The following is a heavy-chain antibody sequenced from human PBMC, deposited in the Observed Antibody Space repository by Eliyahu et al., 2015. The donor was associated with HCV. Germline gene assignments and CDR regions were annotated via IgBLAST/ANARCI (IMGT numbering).Heavy chain of an antibody. CDR2: IIPIFGTA. CDR1: GGTFSSXA. J-gene: IGHJ3*02. CDR3: ARGVTMIVSNLGAFDI. V-gene: IGHV1-69*01. D-gene: IGHD3-22*01. Sequence: QVQLVQSGAEVKKPGSXVKVXCXASGGTFSSXAXSWXRXAPGQGLEXMGGIIPIFGTANYAQKFQGRVTITADESTSTAYMELSSLRSEDTAVYYCARGVTMIVSNLGAFDIWGQGTMVTVSS.